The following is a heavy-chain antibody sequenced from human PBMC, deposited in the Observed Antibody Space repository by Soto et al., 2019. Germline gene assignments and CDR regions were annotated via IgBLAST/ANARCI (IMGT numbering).Heavy chain of an antibody. D-gene: IGHD6-13*01. V-gene: IGHV4-31*03. CDR1: GGSISSGGYY. CDR3: ARRAAALESTGIDP. Sequence: QVQLQESGPGLVKPSQTLSLTCTVSGGSISSGGYYWSWIRQHPGKGLEWIGYIYYSGSTYYNPSLKSRVTISVDTSKNQFSLKLSSVTAADTAGYYCARRAAALESTGIDPWGQGTLVTVSS. CDR2: IYYSGST. J-gene: IGHJ5*02.